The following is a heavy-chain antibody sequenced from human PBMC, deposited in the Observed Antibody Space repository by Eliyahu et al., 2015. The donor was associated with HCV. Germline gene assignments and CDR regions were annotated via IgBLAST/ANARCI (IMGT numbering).Heavy chain of an antibody. CDR3: ARDHGATSGWYRAWGWFDT. CDR2: IYTSGRT. Sequence: QVQLQESGPGLVKPSQTLSLTCTVSGGSISNDSYYWSWIRQTAGKGLEWIGRIYTSGRTTYNPSLKSRVTISLDTSKNQFSLKLSSVTAADTALYYCARDHGATSGWYRAWGWFDTWGQGTLVTVAS. V-gene: IGHV4-61*02. CDR1: GGSISNDSYY. D-gene: IGHD6-13*01. J-gene: IGHJ5*02.